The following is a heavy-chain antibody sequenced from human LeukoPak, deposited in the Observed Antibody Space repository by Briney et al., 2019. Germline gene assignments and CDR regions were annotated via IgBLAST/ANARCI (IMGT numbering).Heavy chain of an antibody. CDR1: GGSISSSSYY. CDR3: ARMYGGNSKGDY. J-gene: IGHJ4*02. V-gene: IGHV4-39*01. D-gene: IGHD4-23*01. Sequence: PSETLSLTCTVSGGSISSSSYYWGWIRQPPGKGLEWIGSIHYSGSTYYNPSLKSRVTISVDTSKNQFSLKLSSVTAADTAVYYCARMYGGNSKGDYWGQGTLVTVSS. CDR2: IHYSGST.